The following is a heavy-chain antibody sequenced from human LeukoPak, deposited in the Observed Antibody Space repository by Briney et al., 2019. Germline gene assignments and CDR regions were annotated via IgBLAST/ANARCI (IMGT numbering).Heavy chain of an antibody. CDR1: GFTFSSYA. J-gene: IGHJ4*02. V-gene: IGHV3-23*01. Sequence: PGGPLRLSCAASGFTFSSYAMSWVRQAPGKGLEWVSAISGSGGSTYYADSVKGRFTISRDNSKNTLYLQMNSLRAEDTAVYYCARGYSSGWDFDYWGQGTLVTVSS. D-gene: IGHD6-19*01. CDR2: ISGSGGST. CDR3: ARGYSSGWDFDY.